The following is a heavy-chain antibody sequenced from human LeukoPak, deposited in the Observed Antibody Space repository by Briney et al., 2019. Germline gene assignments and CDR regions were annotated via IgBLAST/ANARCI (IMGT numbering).Heavy chain of an antibody. CDR2: INPNSGGT. CDR1: GYTFSDYF. Sequence: GASVKVSCKASGYTFSDYFMHWVRQAPGQGFEWLGWINPNSGGTNYAQKFQGRITMTRDTSISTAYMEMSSLRSDDTAVYYCARGQYYYASGGHYPFDYWGQGTLVTVSS. CDR3: ARGQYYYASGGHYPFDY. V-gene: IGHV1-2*02. J-gene: IGHJ4*02. D-gene: IGHD3-22*01.